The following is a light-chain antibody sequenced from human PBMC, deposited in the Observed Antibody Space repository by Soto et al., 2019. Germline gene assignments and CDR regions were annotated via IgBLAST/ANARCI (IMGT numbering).Light chain of an antibody. J-gene: IGLJ1*01. CDR2: DVS. Sequence: QSVLTQPASVSGSPGQSITISCTGTSSDVGGYNYVSWYQQYPGKAPKLMIYDVSNRPSGVSNRFSGSKSGNTASLTISGLQAYDDGDYYCSSYTSSTTLVFGGGTKLTVL. CDR3: SSYTSSTTLV. V-gene: IGLV2-14*03. CDR1: SSDVGGYNY.